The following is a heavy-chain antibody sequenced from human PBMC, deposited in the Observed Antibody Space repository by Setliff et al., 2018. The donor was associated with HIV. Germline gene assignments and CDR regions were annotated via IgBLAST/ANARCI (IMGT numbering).Heavy chain of an antibody. V-gene: IGHV3-48*03. D-gene: IGHD3-16*01. CDR3: STTRPPGGLDY. CDR2: IAVDGTTL. CDR1: GFMFATHE. J-gene: IGHJ4*01. Sequence: GGSLRLSCVASGFMFATHEINWVRQAPGKGLEWIAFIAVDGTTLLYADSVKGRFTISRDNAKNSVYLQMNSLSAEDTAVYYCSTTRPPGGLDYWGRGTLVTVSS.